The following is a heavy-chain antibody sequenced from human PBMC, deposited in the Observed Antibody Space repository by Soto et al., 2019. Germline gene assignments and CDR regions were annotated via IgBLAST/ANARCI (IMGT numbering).Heavy chain of an antibody. V-gene: IGHV1-69*13. CDR1: GGTFSGYA. Sequence: SVKVSCTPSGGTFSGYAIRWVRQAPGQGLGWMGGVIPMFGTANYAQKFQGRVTITADESASTAYKELSSLRSEDSAVYYCASLTATSDYWGQGILVTVSS. CDR3: ASLTATSDY. D-gene: IGHD1-20*01. CDR2: VIPMFGTA. J-gene: IGHJ4*02.